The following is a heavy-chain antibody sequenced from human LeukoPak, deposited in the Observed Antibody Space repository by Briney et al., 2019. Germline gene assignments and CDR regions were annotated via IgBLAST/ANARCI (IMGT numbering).Heavy chain of an antibody. CDR1: GFTFNSYV. D-gene: IGHD5-12*01. Sequence: GGTLRLSCEVSGFTFNSYVMSWVRRAPGKGLERVSSFNGRGGYTFYADSVKGRFTLSSDNSKNTLYLQMNSLRAEDTAVYYCAKEVDRWFTGGGADYWGQGTLVTVSS. CDR2: FNGRGGYT. CDR3: AKEVDRWFTGGGADY. V-gene: IGHV3-23*01. J-gene: IGHJ4*02.